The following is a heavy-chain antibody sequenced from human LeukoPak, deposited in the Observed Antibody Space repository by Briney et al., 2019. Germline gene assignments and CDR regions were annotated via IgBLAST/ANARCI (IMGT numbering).Heavy chain of an antibody. CDR3: ARATRIAAAGYNDAFDI. D-gene: IGHD6-13*01. CDR2: INPSGGST. V-gene: IGHV1-46*01. Sequence: ASVKVSCKASRYTFTSYYMHWVRQAPGQGLEWMGIINPSGGSTSYAQKFQGRVTMTRDTSTSTVYMELSSLRSEDTAVYYCARATRIAAAGYNDAFDIWGQGTMVTVSS. CDR1: RYTFTSYY. J-gene: IGHJ3*02.